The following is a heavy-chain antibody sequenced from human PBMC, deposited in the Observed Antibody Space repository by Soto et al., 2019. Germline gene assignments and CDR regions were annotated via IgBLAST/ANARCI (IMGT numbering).Heavy chain of an antibody. CDR2: IYHSGST. V-gene: IGHV4-30-2*01. J-gene: IGHJ6*02. CDR3: ARAGXYDFWSGYLGYYYGMDV. D-gene: IGHD3-3*01. CDR1: GGSISSGGYS. Sequence: PSETLSLTCAVSGGSISSGGYSWSWIRQPPGKGLEWIGYIYHSGSTYYNPSLKSRVTISVDRSKNQFSLKLSSVTAADTAVYYCARAGXYDFWSGYLGYYYGMDVWGQGTTVTVSS.